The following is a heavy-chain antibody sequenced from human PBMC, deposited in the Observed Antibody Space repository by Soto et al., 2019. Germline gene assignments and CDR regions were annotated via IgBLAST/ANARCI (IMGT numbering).Heavy chain of an antibody. V-gene: IGHV1-69*13. CDR2: IIPIFGTA. CDR3: AMDSIPMDRASAVDI. J-gene: IGHJ3*02. Sequence: ASVKVSCKASGGTFSSYAISWVRQAPGQGLEWMGGIIPIFGTANYAQKFQGRVTITADESTSTAYMELSSLRSEDTAVYYCAMDSIPMDRASAVDIWGQGTMVTVSS. D-gene: IGHD3-10*01. CDR1: GGTFSSYA.